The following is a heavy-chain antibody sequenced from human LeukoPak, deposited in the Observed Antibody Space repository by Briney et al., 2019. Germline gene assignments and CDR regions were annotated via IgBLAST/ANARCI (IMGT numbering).Heavy chain of an antibody. J-gene: IGHJ4*02. Sequence: GGSLRLSCAASGFTVSSNYMSWVRQAPGKGLEWVSVSYSGGSSYYADSVKGRFTVSRDNARKSLFLQMNSLRAEDTAVYYCARDNWIEAHYFDYWGQGTLVTVSS. D-gene: IGHD1-20*01. CDR1: GFTVSSNY. V-gene: IGHV3-53*01. CDR2: SYSGGSS. CDR3: ARDNWIEAHYFDY.